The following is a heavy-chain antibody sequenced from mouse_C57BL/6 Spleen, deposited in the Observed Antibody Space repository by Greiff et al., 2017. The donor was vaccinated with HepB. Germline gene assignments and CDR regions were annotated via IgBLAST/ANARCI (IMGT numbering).Heavy chain of an antibody. J-gene: IGHJ1*03. D-gene: IGHD1-1*01. CDR1: GYTFTSYW. CDR3: ARRLNTTVVANWYFDV. CDR2: IDPSDSYT. V-gene: IGHV1-69*01. Sequence: VQLQQSGAELVMPGASVKLSCKASGYTFTSYWMHWVKQRPGQGLEWIGEIDPSDSYTNYNQKFKGKSTLTVDKSSSTAYMQLSSLTSEDSAVYYCARRLNTTVVANWYFDVWGTGTTVTVSS.